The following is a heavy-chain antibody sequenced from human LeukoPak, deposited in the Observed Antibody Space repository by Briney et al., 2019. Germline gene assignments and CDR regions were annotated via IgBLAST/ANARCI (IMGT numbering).Heavy chain of an antibody. Sequence: SETLSPTCTVSGYSISSGYYWGWIRQPPGKGLEWIGSIYHSGSTYYNPSLKSRVTISVDTSKNQLSLKLSSVTAADTAVYYCARDPGIRFDFWSGYTNYYYMDVWGKGTTVTVSS. J-gene: IGHJ6*03. D-gene: IGHD3-3*01. CDR2: IYHSGST. CDR3: ARDPGIRFDFWSGYTNYYYMDV. CDR1: GYSISSGYY. V-gene: IGHV4-38-2*02.